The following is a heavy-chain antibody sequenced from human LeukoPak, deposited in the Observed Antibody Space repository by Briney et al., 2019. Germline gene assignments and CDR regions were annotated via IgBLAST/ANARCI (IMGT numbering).Heavy chain of an antibody. CDR3: ASRGGSAQPPPADY. V-gene: IGHV3-7*01. J-gene: IGHJ4*02. D-gene: IGHD1-26*01. CDR1: GFIFSRYW. CDR2: IKQDGSET. Sequence: GGSLRLSCAASGFIFSRYWMSWVRQAPGKGLEWVANIKQDGSETYYVDSVKGRFTIFRDNTKNSLYLQMNSLRAEDTAVYYCASRGGSAQPPPADYWGQGTLVTASS.